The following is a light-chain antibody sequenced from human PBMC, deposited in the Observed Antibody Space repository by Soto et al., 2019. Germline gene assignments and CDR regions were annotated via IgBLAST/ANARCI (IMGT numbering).Light chain of an antibody. J-gene: IGLJ1*01. CDR1: RGRIVTNY. CDR2: EDS. CDR3: GSYTISNTLRYV. V-gene: IGLV6-57*02. Sequence: MLTQPHSLSESPGKTVTISCTGSRGRIVTNYVQWYQQRPGSAPTLLIYEDSQRPSGVPDRFSGSIDSSSNSASLTISGLRTEDEADYFCGSYTISNTLRYVFGSATKLTVL.